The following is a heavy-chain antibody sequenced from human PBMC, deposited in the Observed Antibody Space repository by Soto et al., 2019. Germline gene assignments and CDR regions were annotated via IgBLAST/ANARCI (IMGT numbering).Heavy chain of an antibody. CDR2: IWYDGSNK. Sequence: QVQLVESGGGVVQPGRSLRLSCAASGFTFSTYVMHWVRQAPGKGLEWVAVIWYDGSNKYYADSVKGRFTISRDNSKNTLSLQMNSLRAEDTAMYYCARVPGDALQSDLWGQGTMVTVSP. D-gene: IGHD7-27*01. V-gene: IGHV3-33*01. CDR3: ARVPGDALQSDL. CDR1: GFTFSTYV. J-gene: IGHJ3*01.